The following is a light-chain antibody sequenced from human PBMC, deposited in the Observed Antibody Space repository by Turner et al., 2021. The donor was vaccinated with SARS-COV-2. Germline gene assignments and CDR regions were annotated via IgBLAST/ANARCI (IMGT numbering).Light chain of an antibody. V-gene: IGKV1-39*01. Sequence: DIQMTQSPSSLSASVGDRVTITCRASQSIRSYLNWYQQKPGKAPKLLIYAASSLQSGVPSRFSGSGSGTDFTLTISSLQPEDFATYYCQQGYSTPPWTFGQGTKVEIK. CDR3: QQGYSTPPWT. J-gene: IGKJ1*01. CDR2: AAS. CDR1: QSIRSY.